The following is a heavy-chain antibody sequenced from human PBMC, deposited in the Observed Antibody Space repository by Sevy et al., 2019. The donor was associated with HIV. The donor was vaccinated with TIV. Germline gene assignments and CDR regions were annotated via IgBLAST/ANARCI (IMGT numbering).Heavy chain of an antibody. V-gene: IGHV1-2*02. D-gene: IGHD3-22*01. CDR3: ARMGDYYDSSGYYPLKF. CDR2: INPNSGGT. J-gene: IGHJ4*02. Sequence: ASVKVSCKASGYTSTAYYIHWVRQAPGQGLEWMGWINPNSGGTYFSKKFQDSVTLTTDTSVNTAYMELRSLRFDDTAVYYCARMGDYYDSSGYYPLKFWGQGTLVTVSS. CDR1: GYTSTAYY.